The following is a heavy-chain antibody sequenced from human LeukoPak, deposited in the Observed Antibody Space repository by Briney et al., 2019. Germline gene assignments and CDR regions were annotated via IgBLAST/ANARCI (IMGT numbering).Heavy chain of an antibody. Sequence: SETLSLTCTVSGGSISSGDYYWSWIRQPPGKGLEWIGSTIYYGGSTYYNPSLKSRVTISVDSSKNQFSLKLNSVTAADTAVYYCARLDCSSTNCYTLGDAFDIWGQGTMVTVSS. D-gene: IGHD2-2*02. CDR1: GGSISSGDYY. CDR3: ARLDCSSTNCYTLGDAFDI. CDR2: IYYGGST. J-gene: IGHJ3*02. V-gene: IGHV4-39*01.